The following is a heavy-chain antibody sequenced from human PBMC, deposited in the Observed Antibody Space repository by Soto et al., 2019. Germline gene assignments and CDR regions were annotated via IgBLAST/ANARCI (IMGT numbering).Heavy chain of an antibody. CDR3: ARGEAYDFWSGYYTHYYYYGMDV. CDR2: INHSGST. V-gene: IGHV4-34*01. Sequence: SETLSLTCAVYGGSFSGYYWSWIRQPPGKGLEWIGEINHSGSTNYNPSLKSRVTISVDTSKNQFSLKLSSVTAADTAVYCCARGEAYDFWSGYYTHYYYYGMDVWGQGTTVTVSS. CDR1: GGSFSGYY. D-gene: IGHD3-3*01. J-gene: IGHJ6*02.